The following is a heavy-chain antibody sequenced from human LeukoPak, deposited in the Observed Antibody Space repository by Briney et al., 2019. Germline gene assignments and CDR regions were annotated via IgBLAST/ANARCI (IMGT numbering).Heavy chain of an antibody. J-gene: IGHJ4*02. D-gene: IGHD3-22*01. CDR3: AKRGVVIRVILVGFHKEAYYFDS. Sequence: GGSLRLSCAVSGITLSNYGMSWVRQAPGKGLEWVAGISDRGRRTNYADSVQGRFTIPTDHPKNPLYLQMNSLRAEDTAVYFCAKRGVVIRVILVGFHKEAYYFDSWGEGALVTVSS. CDR1: GITLSNYG. V-gene: IGHV3-23*01. CDR2: ISDRGRRT.